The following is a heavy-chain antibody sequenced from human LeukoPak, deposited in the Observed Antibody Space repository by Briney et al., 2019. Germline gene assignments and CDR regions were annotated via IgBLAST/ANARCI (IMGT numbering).Heavy chain of an antibody. CDR3: AREMGAATTYFDY. CDR1: GFTVSSNY. V-gene: IGHV3-53*01. D-gene: IGHD1-1*01. CDR2: LYSGGKT. Sequence: GGSLRLSCAASGFTVSSNYMSWVRQAPGKGLEWVSVLYSGGKTYYADSAKGRFTISRDSSTNTLYLQMESLRAEDTAVYYCAREMGAATTYFDYWGQGTLVIVSS. J-gene: IGHJ4*02.